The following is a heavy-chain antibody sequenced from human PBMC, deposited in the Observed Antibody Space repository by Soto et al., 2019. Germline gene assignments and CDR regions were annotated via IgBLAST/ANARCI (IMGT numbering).Heavy chain of an antibody. CDR1: GYTFTSYG. D-gene: IGHD3-10*01. V-gene: IGHV1-18*01. Sequence: QVQLVQSGAEVKKPGASVKVSCKASGYTFTSYGISWVRQAPGQGLEWMGWISAYNGNTNYAQKLQGRVTMTTDTSTSTAYMELRSLRSDDTAVYYCARVPERLLWFGDSIYYYYYGMDVWGQGTTVTVSS. CDR2: ISAYNGNT. CDR3: ARVPERLLWFGDSIYYYYYGMDV. J-gene: IGHJ6*02.